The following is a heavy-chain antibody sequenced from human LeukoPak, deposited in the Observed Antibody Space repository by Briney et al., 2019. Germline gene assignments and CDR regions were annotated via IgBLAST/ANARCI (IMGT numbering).Heavy chain of an antibody. Sequence: SQTLSLTCAISGDSVSSNSAVWNWIRQSPSRGLGWLGKTYYRSKWYNEYAVSEKSRIIITPDTSKNQFSLKLSSVTAADTAVYYCARSTVATSIPDYWGQGTLVTVSS. D-gene: IGHD5-12*01. CDR2: TYYRSKWYN. J-gene: IGHJ4*02. CDR1: GDSVSSNSAV. CDR3: ARSTVATSIPDY. V-gene: IGHV6-1*01.